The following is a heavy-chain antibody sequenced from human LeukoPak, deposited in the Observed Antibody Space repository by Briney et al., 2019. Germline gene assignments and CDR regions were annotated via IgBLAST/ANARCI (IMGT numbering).Heavy chain of an antibody. J-gene: IGHJ6*02. V-gene: IGHV1-46*01. CDR3: ARDTTISRPVRSDGMNV. Sequence: ASVKVSCKASGYTFTSYYMHWVLHAPGQALEWMGIINPSGGSTSYAQKFQGRVTMTRDTSTSTVYMELSSLRSDDTAVYYCARDTTISRPVRSDGMNVWGQGTTVTASS. CDR2: INPSGGST. CDR1: GYTFTSYY. D-gene: IGHD3-3*01.